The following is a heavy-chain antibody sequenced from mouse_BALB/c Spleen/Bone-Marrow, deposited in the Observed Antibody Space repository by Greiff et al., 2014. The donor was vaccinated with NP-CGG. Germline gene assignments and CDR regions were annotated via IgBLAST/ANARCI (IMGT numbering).Heavy chain of an antibody. Sequence: VQLKESGAEFVKPGASVKLSCTASGFNIKDTYMHWVKQRPEQGLEWIGRIDPANGNTKYDPKFRGKATITADTSSNTAYLQLSSLTSEDTAVYYCATYYYGSSWGFAYWGQGTLATVSA. CDR3: ATYYYGSSWGFAY. J-gene: IGHJ3*01. CDR2: IDPANGNT. CDR1: GFNIKDTY. D-gene: IGHD1-1*01. V-gene: IGHV14-3*02.